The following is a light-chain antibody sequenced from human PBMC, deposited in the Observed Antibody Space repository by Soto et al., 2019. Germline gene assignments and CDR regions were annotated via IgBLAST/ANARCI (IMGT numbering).Light chain of an antibody. Sequence: ESGLTQSPGSLSLSPGERATLSCRASQSVSNNYFAWYQQKPGKAPRLLIYGASNRATGIPDRLSGSGSGTDFTLTIRRLEPEDSAVYYCQQYGTSGTFGQGTKVDIK. CDR3: QQYGTSGT. V-gene: IGKV3-20*01. CDR2: GAS. J-gene: IGKJ1*01. CDR1: QSVSNNY.